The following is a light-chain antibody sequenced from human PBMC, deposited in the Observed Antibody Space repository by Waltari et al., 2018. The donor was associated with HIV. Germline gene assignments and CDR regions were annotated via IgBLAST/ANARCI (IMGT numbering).Light chain of an antibody. CDR2: RNN. V-gene: IGLV1-47*01. CDR3: TTWDDSLSGPV. Sequence: QSLLTHPPSASGPPGQRVTIFCSGSGPNIEGILLFWYQQFPGTAPKLLIYRNNQRPSGVPDRFSGSKSGTSASLAISGLRSEDEADYYCTTWDDSLSGPVFGGGTKLTVL. J-gene: IGLJ2*01. CDR1: GPNIEGIL.